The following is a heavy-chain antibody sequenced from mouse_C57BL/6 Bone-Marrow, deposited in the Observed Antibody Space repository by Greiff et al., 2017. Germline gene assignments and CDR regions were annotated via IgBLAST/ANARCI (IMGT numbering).Heavy chain of an antibody. CDR3: ARYYYGSSPLAMDY. Sequence: EVHLVESGGGLVQPGGSLSLSCAASGFTFTDYYMSWVRQPPGKALEWLGFIRNKANGYTTEYSASVKGRFTISRDNSQSILYLQMNALRAEDSATYYCARYYYGSSPLAMDYWGQGTSVTVSS. D-gene: IGHD1-1*01. CDR2: IRNKANGYTT. V-gene: IGHV7-3*01. J-gene: IGHJ4*01. CDR1: GFTFTDYY.